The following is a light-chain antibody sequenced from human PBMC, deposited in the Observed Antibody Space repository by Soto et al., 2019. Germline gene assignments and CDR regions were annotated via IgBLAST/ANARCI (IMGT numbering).Light chain of an antibody. Sequence: QSVLTQPASVSGSPGQSITISCTGTSSDIGGFNYVSWYQQHPGTAPKLLIYEVTNRPSGVSNRFSGSKSGNTASLTISGLQAEDEADYYCSSYTSRSTRVFGGGTQLTVL. J-gene: IGLJ3*02. CDR2: EVT. V-gene: IGLV2-14*01. CDR3: SSYTSRSTRV. CDR1: SSDIGGFNY.